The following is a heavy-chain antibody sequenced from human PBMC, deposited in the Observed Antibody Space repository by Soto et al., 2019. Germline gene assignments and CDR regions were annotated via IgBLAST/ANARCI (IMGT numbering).Heavy chain of an antibody. CDR3: ARDLGYCISTSCGSYMDV. V-gene: IGHV1-69*13. CDR2: IIPIFGTA. J-gene: IGHJ6*02. D-gene: IGHD2-2*01. Sequence: SVKVSCKASGGTFSSYAISWVRQAPGQGLEWMGGIIPIFGTANYAQKFQGRVTITADESTSTAYMELSSLRAEDTAVYYCARDLGYCISTSCGSYMDVWGQGTTVTVSS. CDR1: GGTFSSYA.